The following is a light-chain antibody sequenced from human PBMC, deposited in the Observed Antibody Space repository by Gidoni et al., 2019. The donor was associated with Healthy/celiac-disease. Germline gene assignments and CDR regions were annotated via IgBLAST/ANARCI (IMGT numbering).Light chain of an antibody. CDR1: QSLLHSNGYNY. CDR2: LGS. V-gene: IGKV2-28*01. Sequence: IVMTQPPLSLPVTPGGPASISCRSSQSLLHSNGYNYLDWYLQKPGQSPQLLIYLGSNRASGVPGRFSGSGSGTDFTLKISRVEAEDVGVYYCMQALQTPITFGQGTRLEIK. CDR3: MQALQTPIT. J-gene: IGKJ5*01.